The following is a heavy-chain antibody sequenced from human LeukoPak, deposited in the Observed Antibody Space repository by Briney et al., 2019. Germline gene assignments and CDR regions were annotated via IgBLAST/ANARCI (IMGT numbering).Heavy chain of an antibody. CDR1: GYTFTGYY. J-gene: IGHJ3*02. Sequence: ASVKVSCKASGYTFTGYYMHWVRQAPGKGLEWMGGFDPEDGETIYAQKFQGRVTMTEDTSTDTAYMELSSLRSEDTAVYYCATELSGSYRFGAFDIWGQGTMVTVSS. CDR2: FDPEDGET. V-gene: IGHV1-24*01. CDR3: ATELSGSYRFGAFDI. D-gene: IGHD1-26*01.